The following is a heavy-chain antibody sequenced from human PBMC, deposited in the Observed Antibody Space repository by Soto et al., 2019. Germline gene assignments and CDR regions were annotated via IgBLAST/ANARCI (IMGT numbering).Heavy chain of an antibody. CDR1: GFTFSSYS. CDR2: ISSSTRYT. CDR3: ARGALYYYDSSGYSGSSFDP. J-gene: IGHJ5*02. V-gene: IGHV3-21*01. D-gene: IGHD3-22*01. Sequence: EVQLVESGGGLVKPGGSLRLSCAASGFTFSSYSMNWVRQAPGKGLEWVSSISSSTRYTYYADSLKGRFTISRDNAXNSLYLQMNSLRAEDTAVYYCARGALYYYDSSGYSGSSFDPWGQGTLVTVSS.